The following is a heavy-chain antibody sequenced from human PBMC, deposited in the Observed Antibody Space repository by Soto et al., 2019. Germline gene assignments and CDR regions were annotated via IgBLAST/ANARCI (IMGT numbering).Heavy chain of an antibody. CDR2: IYYSGST. J-gene: IGHJ5*02. V-gene: IGHV4-59*08. D-gene: IGHD2-15*01. CDR1: GGSISSYY. Sequence: SETLSLTCTVSGGSISSYYWSWIRQPPGKGLEWIGYIYYSGSTNYNPSLKSRVTISVDTSKNQFSLKLSSVTAADTAVYYCARHAVGAAINHNWFDPWGQGTLVTLSS. CDR3: ARHAVGAAINHNWFDP.